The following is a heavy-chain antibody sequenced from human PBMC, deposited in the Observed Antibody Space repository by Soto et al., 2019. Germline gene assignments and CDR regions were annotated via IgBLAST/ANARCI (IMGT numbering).Heavy chain of an antibody. CDR3: ARVSTNRGIAAAGTHWFDP. CDR1: GGSFSGYY. V-gene: IGHV4-34*01. Sequence: QVQLQQWGAGLLKPSETLSLTCAVYGGSFSGYYWSWIRQPPGKGLEWIGEINHSGSTNYNPSLKSRATISVDTSKNQFSLKLSSVTTADTAVYYCARVSTNRGIAAAGTHWFDPWGQGTLVTVSS. CDR2: INHSGST. J-gene: IGHJ5*02. D-gene: IGHD6-13*01.